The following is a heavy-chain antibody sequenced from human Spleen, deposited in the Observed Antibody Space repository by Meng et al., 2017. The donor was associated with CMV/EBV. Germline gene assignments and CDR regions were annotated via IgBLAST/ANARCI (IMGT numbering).Heavy chain of an antibody. Sequence: NWWSWVRQPPGKGLEWIGEIYHSGSTTYSPSLKSRVTMSVDKPKNQFSLKLTSVTAADTAVYYCARATPDQAGITVLGVVRPNFFDLWGQGALVTVSS. CDR2: IYHSGST. J-gene: IGHJ4*02. D-gene: IGHD3-3*01. CDR1: NW. V-gene: IGHV4-4*02. CDR3: ARATPDQAGITVLGVVRPNFFDL.